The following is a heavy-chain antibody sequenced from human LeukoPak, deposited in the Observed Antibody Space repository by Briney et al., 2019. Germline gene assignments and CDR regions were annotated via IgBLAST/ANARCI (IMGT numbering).Heavy chain of an antibody. Sequence: SETLSLTCAVYGGSFSGYYWSWIRQPPGKGLEWIGEINHSGSTNYNPSLKSRVTISVDTSKNQFSLKLSSVTAADTAVYYCARGPLVVVANYYYYGMDVWGQGTLVTVSS. CDR2: INHSGST. V-gene: IGHV4-34*01. D-gene: IGHD2-15*01. CDR1: GGSFSGYY. CDR3: ARGPLVVVANYYYYGMDV. J-gene: IGHJ6*02.